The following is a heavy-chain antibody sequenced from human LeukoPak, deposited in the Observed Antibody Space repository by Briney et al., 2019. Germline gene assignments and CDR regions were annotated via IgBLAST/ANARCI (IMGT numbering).Heavy chain of an antibody. J-gene: IGHJ4*02. CDR3: ARDRNWNYDY. D-gene: IGHD1-7*01. CDR1: GFTFSSCS. CDR2: ISSSSTTR. Sequence: TGGSLRLSCVVSGFTFSSCSMNWVRQAPGKGLEWVSYISSSSTTRYYADSVKGRFTIPRDNAKNSLYLQMNSLRAEDTAVYYCARDRNWNYDYWGQGTLVTVSS. V-gene: IGHV3-48*04.